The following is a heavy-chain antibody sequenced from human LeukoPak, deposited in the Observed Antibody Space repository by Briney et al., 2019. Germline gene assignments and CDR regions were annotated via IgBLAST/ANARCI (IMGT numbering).Heavy chain of an antibody. CDR1: GFSLRNYA. CDR2: ISGSGGTT. V-gene: IGHV3-23*01. Sequence: QPGGSLRLSCVASGFSLRNYAMTWVRQAPGKELERVSAISGSGGTTYYADSVKGRFTISRDNSKNTQYLQMNSLRAEDTAVYYCAKDFGGGVAVAGHFDYWGQGTLVSVSS. CDR3: AKDFGGGVAVAGHFDY. J-gene: IGHJ4*02. D-gene: IGHD6-19*01.